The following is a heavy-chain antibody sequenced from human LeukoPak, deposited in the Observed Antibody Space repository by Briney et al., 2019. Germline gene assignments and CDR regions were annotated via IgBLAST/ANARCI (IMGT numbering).Heavy chain of an antibody. Sequence: SGGSLRLSCAASGLTFNNYAMNWVRQAPGKGLEWVSAISGSGGSTYYADSVKGRFTISRDNSENTLHLQMDSLRPEDTAIYYCAKEGSSGWYERDWLDPWGQGTVVTVSS. CDR2: ISGSGGST. CDR1: GLTFNNYA. V-gene: IGHV3-23*01. CDR3: AKEGSSGWYERDWLDP. D-gene: IGHD6-19*01. J-gene: IGHJ5*02.